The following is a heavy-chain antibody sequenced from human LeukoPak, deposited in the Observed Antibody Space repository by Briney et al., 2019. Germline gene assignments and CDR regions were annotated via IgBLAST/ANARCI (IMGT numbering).Heavy chain of an antibody. CDR2: INHSGST. CDR3: ARGAINWFDP. V-gene: IGHV4-34*01. CDR1: GGSFSGYY. J-gene: IGHJ5*02. Sequence: SETLSLTCAVYGGSFSGYYWSWIRQPPGKGLEWIGEINHSGSTNYNPSLKSRVTISVDTSKNQFSLKLSSVTAADTAVYYCARGAINWFDPWGQGTLVTVPS.